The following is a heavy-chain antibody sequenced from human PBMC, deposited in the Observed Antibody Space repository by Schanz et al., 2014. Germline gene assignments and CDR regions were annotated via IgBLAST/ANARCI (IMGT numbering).Heavy chain of an antibody. CDR1: GFTFSSHW. D-gene: IGHD2-15*01. Sequence: EVQLVQSGGGLVQPGGSLRLSCAASGFTFSSHWMHWVRQDPGKGLVWVARINSVGSNTDYADSVTGRFTISRDNSKNTVYIQMNSLRAEDTAVYYCARLDPYCRSGTCSRAFDFWGQGTLVTVSS. V-gene: IGHV3-74*01. CDR2: INSVGSNT. CDR3: ARLDPYCRSGTCSRAFDF. J-gene: IGHJ4*02.